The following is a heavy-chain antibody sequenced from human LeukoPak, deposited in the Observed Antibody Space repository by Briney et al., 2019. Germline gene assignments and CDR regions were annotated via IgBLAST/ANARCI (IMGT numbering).Heavy chain of an antibody. CDR2: ISGSGGST. D-gene: IGHD3-22*01. CDR1: GFTFSSYA. V-gene: IGHV3-23*01. Sequence: GGSLRLSCAASGFTFSSYAMSWVRQAPGKGLEWVSAISGSGGSTYYADSVKGRFTISRDNSKNTLYLQVNSLRAEDTAVYYCARDHQYYDSSGFPAFDIWGQGTMVTVSS. CDR3: ARDHQYYDSSGFPAFDI. J-gene: IGHJ3*02.